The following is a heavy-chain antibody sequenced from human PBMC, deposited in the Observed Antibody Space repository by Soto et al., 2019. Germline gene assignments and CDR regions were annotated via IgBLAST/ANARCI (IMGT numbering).Heavy chain of an antibody. V-gene: IGHV1-3*01. CDR2: INAGNGNT. J-gene: IGHJ4*02. Sequence: QVQLVQSGDEVKKPGASVKVSCKASGYTFTSYAMHWVLQAPGQRLEWMGWINAGNGNTKYSQKFQGRVTITRDTSASTAYMELSSLRSEDTAVYYCARDRVLNYYDSSGYGYWGQGTLVTVSS. D-gene: IGHD3-22*01. CDR1: GYTFTSYA. CDR3: ARDRVLNYYDSSGYGY.